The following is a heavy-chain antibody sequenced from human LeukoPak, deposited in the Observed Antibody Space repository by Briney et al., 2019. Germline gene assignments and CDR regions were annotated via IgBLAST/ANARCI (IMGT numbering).Heavy chain of an antibody. Sequence: GGSLRLSCAASGFTFSSYEMNWVRQAPGKGLEWVSYISSSGSTMYYADSVKGRFTISRDNAKNTLYLQMNSLRAEDTAVYYCARDQYYGSGSYYNQYYGMDVWGQGTTVTVSS. CDR3: ARDQYYGSGSYYNQYYGMDV. J-gene: IGHJ6*02. V-gene: IGHV3-48*03. D-gene: IGHD3-10*01. CDR2: ISSSGSTM. CDR1: GFTFSSYE.